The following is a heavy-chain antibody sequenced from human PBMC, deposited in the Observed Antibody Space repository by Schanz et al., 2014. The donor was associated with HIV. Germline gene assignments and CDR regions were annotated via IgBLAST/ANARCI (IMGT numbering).Heavy chain of an antibody. J-gene: IGHJ3*02. V-gene: IGHV3-30*18. D-gene: IGHD3-22*01. Sequence: VQLVGSGGGGVQPGGSLRLSCAVSGFTFSNYGMHWVRQAPGQGLEWVAVISYDGSNKYYADSLKGRFTIARDNSKNTLYLQMNSLRAEDTAVYYCAKDRLYDSRDRGDAFDIWGQGTMVTVSS. CDR1: GFTFSNYG. CDR2: ISYDGSNK. CDR3: AKDRLYDSRDRGDAFDI.